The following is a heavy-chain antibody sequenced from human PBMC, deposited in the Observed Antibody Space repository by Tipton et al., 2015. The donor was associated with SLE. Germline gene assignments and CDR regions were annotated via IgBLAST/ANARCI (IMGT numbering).Heavy chain of an antibody. V-gene: IGHV3-11*01. CDR3: AREREVGAAYFDY. Sequence: SLRLSCAASGFTFSDYYMSWIRQAPGKGLEWVSYISSSGSTIYYADSVKGRFTISRDNAKSSLYLQMNSLRAEDTAVYYCAREREVGAAYFDYWGQGTLVTVSS. D-gene: IGHD1-26*01. J-gene: IGHJ4*02. CDR1: GFTFSDYY. CDR2: ISSSGSTI.